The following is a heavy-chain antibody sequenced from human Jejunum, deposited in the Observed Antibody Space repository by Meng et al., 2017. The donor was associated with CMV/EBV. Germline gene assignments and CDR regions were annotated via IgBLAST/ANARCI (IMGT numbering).Heavy chain of an antibody. CDR3: AKDQTSGYPYNWFDP. CDR2: ISGSGGRT. Sequence: SGFTFSSYAISGVRQAPGKGLEWVSSISGSGGRTYYAGSVKGRFTISRDNSRDTLYLQMNSLRADDTAVYYCAKDQTSGYPYNWFDPWGQGTLVTVSS. CDR1: GFTFSSYA. V-gene: IGHV3-23*01. J-gene: IGHJ5*02. D-gene: IGHD3-22*01.